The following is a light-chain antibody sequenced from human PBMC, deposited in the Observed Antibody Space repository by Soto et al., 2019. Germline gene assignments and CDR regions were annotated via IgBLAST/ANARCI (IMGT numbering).Light chain of an antibody. V-gene: IGKV3-11*01. Sequence: ESVLTQSPATLSLSLGERATLSCRASQSVSRCLAWYQQEPGQAPRLLIYDASHRATGRPARFNDSGSGTDFPVTISHLDPEVFAVYYCHKRSNWPYAFGQGTKLEIK. J-gene: IGKJ2*01. CDR2: DAS. CDR1: QSVSRC. CDR3: HKRSNWPYA.